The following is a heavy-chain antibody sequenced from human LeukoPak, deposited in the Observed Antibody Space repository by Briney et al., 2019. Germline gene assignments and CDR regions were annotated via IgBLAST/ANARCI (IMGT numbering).Heavy chain of an antibody. J-gene: IGHJ4*02. CDR2: IYYSGST. CDR1: GGSISSYN. V-gene: IGHV4-59*08. CDR3: ARQLGRDGYNFLDY. D-gene: IGHD5-24*01. Sequence: SETLSLTCTVSGGSISSYNWSWIRQPPGKGLEWIGYIYYSGSTNYNPSLKSRVTISVDTSKNQFSLKLSSVTAADTAVYYCARQLGRDGYNFLDYWGQGTLVTVSS.